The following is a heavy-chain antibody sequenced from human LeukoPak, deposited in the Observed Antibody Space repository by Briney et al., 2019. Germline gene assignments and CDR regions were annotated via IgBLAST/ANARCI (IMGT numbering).Heavy chain of an antibody. J-gene: IGHJ6*03. D-gene: IGHD2-15*01. CDR2: MDPNSGNT. V-gene: IGHV1-8*01. CDR1: GYTFTSYD. Sequence: ASVKVSCKASGYTFTSYDINWVRQATGQGLEWMGWMDPNSGNTGYAQKFQGRVTMTRNTSISTAYMELSSLRSEDTAVYYCAREVVVAATLYYYYMDVWGKGTTVTISS. CDR3: AREVVVAATLYYYYMDV.